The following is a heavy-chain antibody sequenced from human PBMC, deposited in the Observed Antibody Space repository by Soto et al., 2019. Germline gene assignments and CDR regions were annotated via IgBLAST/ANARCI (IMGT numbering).Heavy chain of an antibody. Sequence: PGGSLRVSCAASGFTFSNYARNWVRQDPGKGLEWVSTISGSGGSPYYADSVKGRFTISRDNSKNTLYLQMNSLRAGDSAIYYCAKEGTSGLYYFDYWGQGTLVTVSS. D-gene: IGHD6-19*01. CDR1: GFTFSNYA. V-gene: IGHV3-23*01. CDR2: ISGSGGSP. CDR3: AKEGTSGLYYFDY. J-gene: IGHJ4*02.